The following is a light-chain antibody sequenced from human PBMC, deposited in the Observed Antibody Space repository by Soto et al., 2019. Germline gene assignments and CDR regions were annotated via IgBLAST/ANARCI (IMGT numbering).Light chain of an antibody. CDR1: QSVSSNS. CDR3: QQYGNSPPYT. J-gene: IGKJ2*01. V-gene: IGKV3-20*01. CDR2: GAS. Sequence: EIVLTQSPGTLSLSPGEGATLSCRASQSVSSNSLAWYQQIPGQAPRLLIYGASSRATGIPDRFSGSGSGAGFTLTISRLEPEDFAMYYCQQYGNSPPYTFGQGTKLEIK.